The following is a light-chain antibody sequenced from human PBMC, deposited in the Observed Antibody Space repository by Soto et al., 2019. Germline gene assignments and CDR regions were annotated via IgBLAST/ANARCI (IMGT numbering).Light chain of an antibody. J-gene: IGLJ2*01. CDR3: SSYAGTNNVI. V-gene: IGLV1-40*01. Sequence: QSVLTQPPSVSGAPGQRVTISCTGTSSNIRAGYDVIWYQQLPGTAPKLLIFGNNSRSSGVPDRFSGSKSGNTASLTVSGLQGDDEADYYCSSYAGTNNVIFGGGTKLTVL. CDR1: SSNIRAGYD. CDR2: GNN.